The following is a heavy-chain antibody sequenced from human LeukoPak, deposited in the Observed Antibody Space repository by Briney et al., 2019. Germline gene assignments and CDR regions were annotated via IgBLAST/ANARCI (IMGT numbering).Heavy chain of an antibody. J-gene: IGHJ4*02. V-gene: IGHV4-59*01. CDR3: ARTGKVGATDY. Sequence: KPSETLSLTCTVSGGSISSYYWSWIRQPPGKGLEWIGYIYYSGSTNYNPSLKSRVTISVDTSKNQFSLKLSSETAADTAVYYCARTGKVGATDYWGQGTLVTVSS. CDR2: IYYSGST. D-gene: IGHD1-26*01. CDR1: GGSISSYY.